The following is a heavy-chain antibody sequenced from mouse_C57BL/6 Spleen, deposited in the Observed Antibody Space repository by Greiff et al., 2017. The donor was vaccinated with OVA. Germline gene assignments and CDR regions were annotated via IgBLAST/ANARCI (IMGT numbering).Heavy chain of an antibody. CDR3: ARSKDYGSSYYAMDY. D-gene: IGHD1-1*01. CDR2: IYPGDGDT. J-gene: IGHJ4*01. V-gene: IGHV1-82*01. Sequence: VQLVESGPELVKPGASVKISCKASGYAFSSSWMNWVKQRPGKGLEWIGRIYPGDGDTNYNGKFKGKATLTTDKSSSTAYMQLSSLTSEDSAVYFCARSKDYGSSYYAMDYWGQGTSVTVSS. CDR1: GYAFSSSW.